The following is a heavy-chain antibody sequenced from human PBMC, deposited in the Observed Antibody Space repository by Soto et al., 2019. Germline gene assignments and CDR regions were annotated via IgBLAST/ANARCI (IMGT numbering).Heavy chain of an antibody. J-gene: IGHJ4*02. Sequence: GGSLRLSCTVSGFAFNNYGINWVRQAPGKGLEWVSSISKSDYTYYSDSVKGRFTISRDNAKNSVCLQMNTLRVEDTAVYYCAREDSIIIPAVSDFWGQGTLVTVSS. CDR1: GFAFNNYG. CDR3: AREDSIIIPAVSDF. CDR2: ISKSDYT. V-gene: IGHV3-21*01. D-gene: IGHD2-2*01.